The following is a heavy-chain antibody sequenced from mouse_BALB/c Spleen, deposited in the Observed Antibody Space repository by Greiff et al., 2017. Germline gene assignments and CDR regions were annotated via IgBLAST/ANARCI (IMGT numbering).Heavy chain of an antibody. CDR1: GFTFSSYA. CDR3: ARQDD. V-gene: IGHV5-9-3*01. Sequence: EVKVVESGGGLVKPGGSLKLSCAASGFTFSSYAMSWVRQTPEKRLEWVATISSGGSYTYYPDSVKGRFTISRDNAKNTLYLQMSSLRSEDTAMYYCARQDDWGQGTLVTVSA. J-gene: IGHJ3*01. CDR2: ISSGGSYT.